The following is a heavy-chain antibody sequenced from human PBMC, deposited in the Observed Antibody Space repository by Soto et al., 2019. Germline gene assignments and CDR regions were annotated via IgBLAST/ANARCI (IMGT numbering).Heavy chain of an antibody. J-gene: IGHJ6*02. CDR3: AARLRAPGPYYYGMDV. CDR1: GFTFSSYE. Sequence: EVQLVESGGGLVQPGGSLRLSCAASGFTFSSYEMNWVRQAPGKGLEWVSYISSSGSTIYYADSVKGRFTISRDNAKNSLYLQMNSLRAEDTAVYYCAARLRAPGPYYYGMDVWGQGTTVTVSS. CDR2: ISSSGSTI. V-gene: IGHV3-48*03.